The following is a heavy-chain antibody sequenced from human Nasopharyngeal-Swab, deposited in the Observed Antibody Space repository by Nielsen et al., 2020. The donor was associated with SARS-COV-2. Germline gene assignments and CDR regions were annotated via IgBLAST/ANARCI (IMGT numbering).Heavy chain of an antibody. Sequence: WVRQAPGQGLEWMGWINPNSGGTNYAQKFQGWVTMTRDTSISTAYMELSRLRSDGTAVYYCARGGPGYCSSTSCYGNWFDPWGQGTLVTVSS. CDR2: INPNSGGT. CDR3: ARGGPGYCSSTSCYGNWFDP. J-gene: IGHJ5*02. D-gene: IGHD2-2*01. V-gene: IGHV1-2*04.